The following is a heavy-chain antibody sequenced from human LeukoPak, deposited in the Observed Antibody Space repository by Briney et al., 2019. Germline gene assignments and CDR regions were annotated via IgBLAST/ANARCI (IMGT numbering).Heavy chain of an antibody. V-gene: IGHV4-31*03. D-gene: IGHD3-22*01. J-gene: IGHJ4*02. CDR3: ARTPGNYDSSGYDY. CDR1: GGSISSGGYY. CDR2: IYYSGST. Sequence: PSQTLSLTCTVSGGSISSGGYYWSWIRQHPGTGLEWIGYIYYSGSTYYNPSLKSRVTISVDTSKNQFSLKLSSVTAADTAVYYCARTPGNYDSSGYDYWGQGTLVTVSS.